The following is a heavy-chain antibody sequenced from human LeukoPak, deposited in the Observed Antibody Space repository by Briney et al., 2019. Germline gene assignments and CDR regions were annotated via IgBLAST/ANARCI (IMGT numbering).Heavy chain of an antibody. V-gene: IGHV3-21*01. Sequence: GGSLRLSCAASGFTFSSYSMNWVRQAPGKGLEWVSSISSSSSYIYYADSVKGRFTISRDNAKNSLYLQMNSLRAEDTAVYYCATGSSRHYFDYWGQGTLVTVSS. CDR3: ATGSSRHYFDY. J-gene: IGHJ4*02. D-gene: IGHD2-15*01. CDR2: ISSSSSYI. CDR1: GFTFSSYS.